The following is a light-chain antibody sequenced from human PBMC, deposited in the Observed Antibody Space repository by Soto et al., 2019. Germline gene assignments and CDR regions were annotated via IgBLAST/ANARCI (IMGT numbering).Light chain of an antibody. CDR2: DAS. CDR3: HQYYSYSVNA. CDR1: QIISGW. V-gene: IGKV1-5*01. Sequence: DIQMTQSPYTLSPSVGDRVSITCRASQIISGWLAWYQQKPGKAPKLLIYDASSLESGVPSRFSGSGSGTEFSLTISTLQPDDFAIYYCHQYYSYSVNAFGQGTKLEIK. J-gene: IGKJ2*01.